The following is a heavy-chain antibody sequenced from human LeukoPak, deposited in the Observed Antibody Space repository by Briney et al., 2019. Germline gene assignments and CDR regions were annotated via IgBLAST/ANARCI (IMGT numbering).Heavy chain of an antibody. CDR1: GFTFSSYS. D-gene: IGHD3-9*01. Sequence: GGSLRLSCAASGFTFSSYSMNWVRQAPGKGLEWVSSISSSSSYIYYADSVKGRFTISRDNAKNSLYLQMNSLRAEDTAVYYCARERSAYDILTGYPSDAFDIWGQGTMVTVSS. J-gene: IGHJ3*02. CDR3: ARERSAYDILTGYPSDAFDI. V-gene: IGHV3-21*01. CDR2: ISSSSSYI.